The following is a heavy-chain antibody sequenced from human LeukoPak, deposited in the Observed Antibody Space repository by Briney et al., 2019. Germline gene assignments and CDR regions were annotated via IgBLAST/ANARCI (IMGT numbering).Heavy chain of an antibody. CDR3: ARHDAYYYDSSGYLGY. CDR1: GGSFSGYY. CDR2: INHSGST. Sequence: PSETLSLTCAVYGGSFSGYYWSWIRQPPGKGLEWIGEINHSGSTNYNPSLKSRGTISVDTSKNQFSLKLSSVTAADTAVYYCARHDAYYYDSSGYLGYWGQGTLVTVSS. J-gene: IGHJ4*02. V-gene: IGHV4-34*01. D-gene: IGHD3-22*01.